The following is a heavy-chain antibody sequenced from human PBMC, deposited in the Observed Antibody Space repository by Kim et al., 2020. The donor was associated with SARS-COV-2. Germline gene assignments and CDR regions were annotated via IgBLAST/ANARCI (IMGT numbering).Heavy chain of an antibody. CDR3: ARENYYGSGSKDAFDI. Sequence: SQTLSLTCAISGDRVSSNSAAWNWIRQSPSRGLEWLGRTYYRSKWYNDYAVSVKSRITINPDTTKNQFSLQLNSVTPEDTAVYYCARENYYGSGSKDAFDIWGQGTMVTVSS. CDR2: TYYRSKWYN. V-gene: IGHV6-1*01. J-gene: IGHJ3*02. D-gene: IGHD3-10*01. CDR1: GDRVSSNSAA.